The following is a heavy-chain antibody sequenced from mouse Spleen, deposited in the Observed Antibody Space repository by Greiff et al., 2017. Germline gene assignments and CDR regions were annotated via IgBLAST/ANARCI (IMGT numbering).Heavy chain of an antibody. D-gene: IGHD1-1*01. CDR1: GFTFSSYY. Sequence: EVKLMESGGGLVKLGGSLKLSCAASGFTFSSYYMSWVRQTPEKRLEWVATISSGGGSTYYPDSVKGRFTISRDNAKNTLYLQMSSLNSEDTAVYYCARDGSYFDYWGQGTTLTVSS. J-gene: IGHJ2*01. CDR2: ISSGGGST. CDR3: ARDGSYFDY. V-gene: IGHV5-6-4*01.